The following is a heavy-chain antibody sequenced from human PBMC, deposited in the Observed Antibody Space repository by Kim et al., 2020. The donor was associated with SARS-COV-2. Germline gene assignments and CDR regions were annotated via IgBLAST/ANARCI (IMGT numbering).Heavy chain of an antibody. V-gene: IGHV1-18*04. Sequence: ASVKVSCKASGYTFTSYGISWVRQAPGQGLEWMGWISAYNGNTNYVQKLQGRVTMTTDTSTSTAYMELRSLRSDDTAVYYCARWPPFNVWYYFDYWGQGTLVTVSS. D-gene: IGHD3-10*01. CDR3: ARWPPFNVWYYFDY. CDR2: ISAYNGNT. CDR1: GYTFTSYG. J-gene: IGHJ4*02.